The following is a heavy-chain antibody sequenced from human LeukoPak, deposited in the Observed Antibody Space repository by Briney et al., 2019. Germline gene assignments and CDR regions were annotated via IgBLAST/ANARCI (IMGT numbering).Heavy chain of an antibody. Sequence: GSLRLSCTASGFIFSTYGIHWVRQSPDKGLEWVAVISDDGSHKYYVDSVRGRFIISRDNSKNTLYLQMNSLRADDTAVYYCARFLDPGYWGQGTLVTVSS. J-gene: IGHJ4*02. CDR3: ARFLDPGY. D-gene: IGHD3-9*01. CDR1: GFIFSTYG. V-gene: IGHV3-30*03. CDR2: ISDDGSHK.